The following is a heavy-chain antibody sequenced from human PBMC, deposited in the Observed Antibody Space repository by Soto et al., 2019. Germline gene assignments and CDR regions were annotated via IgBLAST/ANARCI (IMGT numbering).Heavy chain of an antibody. Sequence: PSETLSLTCTVSGGSISSGGYYWSWIRQHPGKGLEWIGYINHSGSTNYNPSLKSRVTISVDTSKNQFSLKLSSVTAADTAVNYCARARITMVRGVIGVYYYGMDVWGQGTTVTVSS. J-gene: IGHJ6*02. CDR3: ARARITMVRGVIGVYYYGMDV. CDR1: GGSISSGGYY. V-gene: IGHV4-31*03. D-gene: IGHD3-10*01. CDR2: INHSGST.